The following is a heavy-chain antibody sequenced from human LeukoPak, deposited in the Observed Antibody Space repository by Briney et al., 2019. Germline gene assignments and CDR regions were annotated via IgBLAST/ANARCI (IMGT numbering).Heavy chain of an antibody. CDR3: ARDHGSPYSSGWYIGKNWFDP. Sequence: ASVKVSCKASGYTFTSYGISWVRQAPGQGLEWMGWISAYNGNTNYAQKLQGRVTMTTDTSTSTAYMELRSLRSDDTAMYYCARDHGSPYSSGWYIGKNWFDPWGQGTLVTVPS. CDR2: ISAYNGNT. J-gene: IGHJ5*02. V-gene: IGHV1-18*01. D-gene: IGHD6-19*01. CDR1: GYTFTSYG.